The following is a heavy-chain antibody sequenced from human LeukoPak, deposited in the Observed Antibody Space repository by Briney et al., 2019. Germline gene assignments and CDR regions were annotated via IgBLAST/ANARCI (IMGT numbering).Heavy chain of an antibody. Sequence: GRSLRLSCAASGFTFSSYEMNWVRQAPGKGLEWVSYISSSGSTIYYADSVKGRFTISRDNAKNSLCLQMNSLRAEDTAMYYCARYYGGRYDYWGQGTLVTVSS. CDR2: ISSSGSTI. CDR1: GFTFSSYE. V-gene: IGHV3-48*03. D-gene: IGHD4-23*01. J-gene: IGHJ4*02. CDR3: ARYYGGRYDY.